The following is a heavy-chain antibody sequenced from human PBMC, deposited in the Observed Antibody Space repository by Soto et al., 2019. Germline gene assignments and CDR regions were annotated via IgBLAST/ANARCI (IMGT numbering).Heavy chain of an antibody. Sequence: KTSETLSLTCTVSGGSVSSYYWNWIRQPPGKGLEWIGYIYYSGTTKYNPSLKSRVTISVDTAKNHVSLKLDSVTAADTAVYYCARGLGWLRLVYWGQGTLVTVSS. J-gene: IGHJ4*02. CDR2: IYYSGTT. V-gene: IGHV4-59*02. CDR3: ARGLGWLRLVY. CDR1: GGSVSSYY. D-gene: IGHD4-17*01.